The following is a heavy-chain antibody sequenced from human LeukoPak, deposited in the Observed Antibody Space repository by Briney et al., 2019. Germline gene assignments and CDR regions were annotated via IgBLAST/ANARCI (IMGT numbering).Heavy chain of an antibody. Sequence: SEALSLTCTVSGGSISSGGYYWSWIRQHPGKGLEWIGYIYYSGSTYYNPSLKSRVTISVDTSKNQFSLKLSSVTAADTAVYYCARGGGYCSSTSCPPIDYWGQGTLVTVSS. CDR3: ARGGGYCSSTSCPPIDY. D-gene: IGHD2-2*01. V-gene: IGHV4-31*03. J-gene: IGHJ4*02. CDR2: IYYSGST. CDR1: GGSISSGGYY.